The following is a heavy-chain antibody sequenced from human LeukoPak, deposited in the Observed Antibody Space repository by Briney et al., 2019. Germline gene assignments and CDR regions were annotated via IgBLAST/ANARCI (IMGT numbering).Heavy chain of an antibody. CDR2: MNPNSGNT. CDR3: AGGPRSSWYGAYYYYMDV. Sequence: GASVKVSCKASGYTFTSYDINWVRQATGQGLEWMGWMNPNSGNTGYAQKFQGRVTMTRNTSISTAYMELSSLRSEDTAVYYCAGGPRSSWYGAYYYYMDVWGKGTTVTISS. D-gene: IGHD6-13*01. J-gene: IGHJ6*03. CDR1: GYTFTSYD. V-gene: IGHV1-8*01.